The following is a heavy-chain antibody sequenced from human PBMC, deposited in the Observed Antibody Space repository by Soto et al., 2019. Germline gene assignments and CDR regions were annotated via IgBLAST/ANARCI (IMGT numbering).Heavy chain of an antibody. CDR2: ISSNGGST. D-gene: IGHD6-6*01. CDR1: GFTFSSYA. CDR3: VKDREYSSHTGWFDP. J-gene: IGHJ5*02. V-gene: IGHV3-64D*06. Sequence: GGSLRLSCSASGFTFSSYAMHWVRQAPGKGLEYVSAISSNGGSTYYADSVKGGFTISRDNSKNTLYLQMSSLRAEDTAVYYCVKDREYSSHTGWFDPWGQGTLVTVSS.